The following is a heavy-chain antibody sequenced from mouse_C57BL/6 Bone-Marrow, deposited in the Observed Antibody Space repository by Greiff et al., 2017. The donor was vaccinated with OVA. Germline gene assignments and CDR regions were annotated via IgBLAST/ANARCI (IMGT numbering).Heavy chain of an antibody. CDR1: GYTFTSYW. Sequence: QVQLQQPGAELVMPGASVKLSCKASGYTFTSYWMHWVKQRPGQGLEWFGEIDPSDSYTNYNQKFKGKSTLTVDKSSSTAYMQLSSLTSEDSAVYYCARGNGNYVDYFDYWGQGTTLTVSS. CDR2: IDPSDSYT. D-gene: IGHD2-1*01. J-gene: IGHJ2*01. CDR3: ARGNGNYVDYFDY. V-gene: IGHV1-69*01.